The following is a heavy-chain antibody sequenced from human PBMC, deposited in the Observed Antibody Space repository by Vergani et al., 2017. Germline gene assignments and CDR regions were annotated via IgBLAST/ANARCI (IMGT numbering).Heavy chain of an antibody. CDR3: ARDGYSSGWAYYYYGMDV. J-gene: IGHJ6*02. D-gene: IGHD6-19*01. CDR1: GGSFSGYY. V-gene: IGHV4-34*01. CDR2: INHSGST. Sequence: QVQLQQWGAGLLKPSETLSLTCAVYGGSFSGYYWSWIRQPPGKGLEWIGEINHSGSTNYNPSLKSRVTISVDTSKNQFSLKLSSVTAADTAVYYCARDGYSSGWAYYYYGMDVWGQGTTVTVS.